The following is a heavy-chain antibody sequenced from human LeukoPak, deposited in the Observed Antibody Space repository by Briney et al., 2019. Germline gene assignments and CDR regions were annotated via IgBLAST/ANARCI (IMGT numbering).Heavy chain of an antibody. CDR2: IHHSGST. D-gene: IGHD6-19*01. CDR3: ARHYTSGWYSDY. V-gene: IGHV4-38-2*01. J-gene: IGHJ4*02. CDR1: GYPISSGYY. Sequence: PSETLSLTCAVSGYPISSGYYWGWIRQPPGKGLEWIGSIHHSGSTFYTPSIKSRVTISVDTSKNQFSLKLSSVTAADTAVYYCARHYTSGWYSDYWGQGTLVTVSS.